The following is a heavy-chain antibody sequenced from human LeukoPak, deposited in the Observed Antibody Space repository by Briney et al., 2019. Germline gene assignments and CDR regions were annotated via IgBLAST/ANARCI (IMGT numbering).Heavy chain of an antibody. CDR2: INPNSGGT. CDR3: ARVGMVRGVISSYDY. CDR1: GYTFTGYY. J-gene: IGHJ4*02. Sequence: ASVKVSCKASGYTFTGYYMHWVRQAPGQGLEWMGWINPNSGGTNYAQKFQGRVTMTRDTSISTAYMELSRLRSDDTAVYYCARVGMVRGVISSYDYWGQGTLVTVSS. V-gene: IGHV1-2*02. D-gene: IGHD3-10*01.